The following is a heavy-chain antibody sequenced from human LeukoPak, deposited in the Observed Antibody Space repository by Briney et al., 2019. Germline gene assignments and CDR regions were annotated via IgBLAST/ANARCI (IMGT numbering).Heavy chain of an antibody. V-gene: IGHV1-46*01. CDR2: INPSGGST. J-gene: IGHJ6*02. CDR1: GYTFTSYY. Sequence: GASVKVSCKASGYTFTSYYMHWVRQAPGQGLEWMGIINPSGGSTSYAQKFQGRVTTTRDTSTSTVYMELSSLSSEDTAVYYCARDLGYCSSTSCYSLVDYGMDAWGQGTTVTVSS. CDR3: ARDLGYCSSTSCYSLVDYGMDA. D-gene: IGHD2-2*01.